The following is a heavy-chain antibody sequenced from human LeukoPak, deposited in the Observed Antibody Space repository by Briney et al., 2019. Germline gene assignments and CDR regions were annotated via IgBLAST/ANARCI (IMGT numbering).Heavy chain of an antibody. V-gene: IGHV3-48*04. D-gene: IGHD5-18*01. J-gene: IGHJ4*02. CDR3: AKGAWIQLWFAFDY. Sequence: GGSLRLSCAASGFDFNTYSMNWVRQAPGKGLEWVSYISFSSRTIYYTDSVKGRFTISRDNAKNSLYLQMNSLRAEDTALYYCAKGAWIQLWFAFDYWGQGTLVTVSS. CDR2: ISFSSRTI. CDR1: GFDFNTYS.